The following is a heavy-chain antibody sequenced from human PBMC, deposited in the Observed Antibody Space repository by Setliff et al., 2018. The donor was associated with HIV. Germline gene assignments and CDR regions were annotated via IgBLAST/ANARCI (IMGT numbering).Heavy chain of an antibody. Sequence: GGSLRLSCAASGFTFSSYWMHWVRQAPGKGLEWVAVIWYDGSNKYYADSVKGRFTISRDNSKNTLYLQMNSLRAEDTAVYYCAKGSLPSGYSYGFFDYWGQGTLVTVSS. CDR1: GFTFSSYW. CDR2: IWYDGSNK. J-gene: IGHJ4*02. D-gene: IGHD5-18*01. CDR3: AKGSLPSGYSYGFFDY. V-gene: IGHV3-33*06.